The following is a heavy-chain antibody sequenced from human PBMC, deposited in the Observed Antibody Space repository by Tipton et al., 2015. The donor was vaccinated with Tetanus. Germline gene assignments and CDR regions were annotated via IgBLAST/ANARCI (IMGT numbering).Heavy chain of an antibody. D-gene: IGHD5-18*01. V-gene: IGHV4-39*01. J-gene: IGHJ4*02. Sequence: SLTCTVSGSSITSTTHYWGWIRQAPGKGLEWIGIIYYSGSTYYNASLRSRVTISVDTSKNQFSLQLRSVTAADTAVYYCARGITDGYSRRFDYWGQGTLVAVSS. CDR1: GSSITSTTHY. CDR3: ARGITDGYSRRFDY. CDR2: IYYSGST.